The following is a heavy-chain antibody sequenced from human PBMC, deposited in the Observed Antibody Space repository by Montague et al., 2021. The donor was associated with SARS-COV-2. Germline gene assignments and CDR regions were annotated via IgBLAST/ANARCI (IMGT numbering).Heavy chain of an antibody. CDR3: ARREYSYGWGD. CDR1: GGPISGSSDY. J-gene: IGHJ4*02. V-gene: IGHV4-39*01. Sequence: SETLSLTCTVTGGPISGSSDYWGWIRQSPGKGLEWIASVDYSGNTYNSPSLESRLTISVDTSKNQFSLKLNSVTAADTALYYCARREYSYGWGDWGQGTLVTVSS. D-gene: IGHD5-18*01. CDR2: VDYSGNT.